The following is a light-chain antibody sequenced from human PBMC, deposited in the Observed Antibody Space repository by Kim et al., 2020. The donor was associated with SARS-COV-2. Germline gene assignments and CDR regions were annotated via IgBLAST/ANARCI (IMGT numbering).Light chain of an antibody. V-gene: IGLV2-14*04. CDR1: RSDVGGYNY. CDR2: DVS. CDR3: SSYTSSSTYVV. Sequence: QSLTISCTGTRSDVGGYNYVSWYQQHPGKAPKLMIYDVSKRPSGVSNRFSGSKSGNTASLTISGLQAEDEADYYCSSYTSSSTYVVFGGGTQLTVL. J-gene: IGLJ2*01.